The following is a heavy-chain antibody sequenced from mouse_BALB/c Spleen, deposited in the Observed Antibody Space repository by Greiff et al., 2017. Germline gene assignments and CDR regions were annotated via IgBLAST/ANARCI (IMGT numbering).Heavy chain of an antibody. CDR2: ISSGGST. Sequence: EVQRVESGGGLVKPGGSLKLSCAASGFTFSSYAMSWVRQTPEKRLEWVASISSGGSTYYPDSVKGRFTISRDNARNILYLQMSSLRSEDTAMYYCARGLTWFAYWGQGTLVTVSA. V-gene: IGHV5-6-5*01. J-gene: IGHJ3*01. CDR1: GFTFSSYA. CDR3: ARGLTWFAY.